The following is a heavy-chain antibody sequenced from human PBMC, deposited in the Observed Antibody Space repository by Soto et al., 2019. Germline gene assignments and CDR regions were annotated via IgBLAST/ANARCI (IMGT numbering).Heavy chain of an antibody. D-gene: IGHD5-12*01. CDR2: IIPILGIA. CDR1: GGTFSSYT. Sequence: QVQLVQSGAEVKKPGSSVKVSCKASGGTFSSYTISWVRQAPGQGLEWMGRIIPILGIANYAQKFQGRVTITADKSTSTAYMELSSLRSEDTAVYYCARGAGYSGYDCYDYGMDVWGQGTTVTVSS. CDR3: ARGAGYSGYDCYDYGMDV. J-gene: IGHJ6*02. V-gene: IGHV1-69*02.